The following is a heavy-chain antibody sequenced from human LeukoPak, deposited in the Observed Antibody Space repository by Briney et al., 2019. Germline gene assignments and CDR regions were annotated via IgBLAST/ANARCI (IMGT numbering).Heavy chain of an antibody. V-gene: IGHV4-34*01. CDR1: GGSFSGYY. J-gene: IGHJ6*03. D-gene: IGHD3-3*01. CDR2: INHSGST. CDR3: ARHDFWSGYGYYMDV. Sequence: SETLSLTCAVYGGSFSGYYWSWIRQPPGKGLEWIGEINHSGSTNYNPSLKSRVTISVDTSKNQFSLKLSSVTAADTAVYYCARHDFWSGYGYYMDVRGKGTTVTVSS.